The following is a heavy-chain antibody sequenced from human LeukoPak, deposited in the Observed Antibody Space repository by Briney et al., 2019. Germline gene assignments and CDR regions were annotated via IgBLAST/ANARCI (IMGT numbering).Heavy chain of an antibody. CDR3: ARRDTAMDFDY. V-gene: IGHV3-30-3*01. CDR2: ISYDGSNK. D-gene: IGHD5-18*01. CDR1: GFTFSSYA. J-gene: IGHJ4*02. Sequence: GGSLRLSCAASGFTFSSYAMHWVRQAPGKGLEWVAVISYDGSNKYYADSVKGRFTISRDNSKNTLYLQMNSLRAEDTAVYYCARRDTAMDFDYWGQGTLVTVSS.